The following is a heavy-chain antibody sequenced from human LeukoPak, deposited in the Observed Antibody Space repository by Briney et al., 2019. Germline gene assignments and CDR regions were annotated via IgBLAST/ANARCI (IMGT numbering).Heavy chain of an antibody. J-gene: IGHJ4*02. D-gene: IGHD3-22*01. CDR1: GGTFSSYA. CDR3: AGVVGYYDSSGLGPLDY. CDR2: IIPIFGTA. Sequence: GASVKVSCKASGGTFSSYAISWVRQAPGQGLEWMGGIIPIFGTANYAQKFQGRVTITTDESTSTAYMELSSLRSEDTAVYYCAGVVGYYDSSGLGPLDYWGQGTLVTVSS. V-gene: IGHV1-69*05.